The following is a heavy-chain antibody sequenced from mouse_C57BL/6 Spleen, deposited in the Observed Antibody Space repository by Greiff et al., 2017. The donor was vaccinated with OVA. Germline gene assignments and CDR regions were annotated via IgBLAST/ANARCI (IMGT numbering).Heavy chain of an antibody. CDR1: GYTFTSYW. V-gene: IGHV1-50*01. CDR2: IDPSDSYT. CDR3: AIDFDV. Sequence: VQLQQPGAELVKPGASVKLSCKASGYTFTSYWMQWVKQRPGQGLEWIGEIDPSDSYTNYNQKFKGKATLTVDTSSSTAYMQLSSLTSEDSAVYYCAIDFDVWGTGTTVTVSS. J-gene: IGHJ1*03.